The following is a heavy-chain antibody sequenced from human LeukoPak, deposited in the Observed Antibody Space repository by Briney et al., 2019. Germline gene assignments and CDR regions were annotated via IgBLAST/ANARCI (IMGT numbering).Heavy chain of an antibody. Sequence: GGSLRLSCAASGFTFNSYSMNWVRQAPGKGLEWVSSISSSSSYIYYADSVKGRFTISRDNAKNSLYLQMNSLRAEDTAVYYCAKGLTMIDYWGQGTLVTVSS. CDR1: GFTFNSYS. D-gene: IGHD4/OR15-4a*01. J-gene: IGHJ4*02. V-gene: IGHV3-21*04. CDR2: ISSSSSYI. CDR3: AKGLTMIDY.